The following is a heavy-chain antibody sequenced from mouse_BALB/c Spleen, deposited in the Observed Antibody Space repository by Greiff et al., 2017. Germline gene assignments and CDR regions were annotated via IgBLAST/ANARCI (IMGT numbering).Heavy chain of an antibody. CDR2: ISYDGSN. CDR3: AREINYRYDEGAMDY. J-gene: IGHJ4*01. D-gene: IGHD2-14*01. CDR1: GYSITSGYY. V-gene: IGHV3-6*02. Sequence: EVKLMESGPGLVKPSQSLSLTCSVTGYSITSGYYWNWIRQFPGNKLEWMGYISYDGSNNYNPSLKNRISITRDTSKNQFFLKLNSVTTEDTATYYCAREINYRYDEGAMDYWGQGTSVTVSS.